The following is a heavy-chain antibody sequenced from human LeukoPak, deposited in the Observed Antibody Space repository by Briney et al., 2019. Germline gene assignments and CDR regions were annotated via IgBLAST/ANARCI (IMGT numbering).Heavy chain of an antibody. CDR3: ARDRSRYCSSCESYYYYYGMDV. CDR1: GDSVSSSSAA. CDR2: TYYRSKWYN. D-gene: IGHD2-2*01. V-gene: IGHV6-1*01. Sequence: SQTLSLTCAISGDSVSSSSAAWNWIRQSPSRGLEWLGRTYYRSKWYNDYAVSVKSRITINPDTSKNQFSLQLNSVTPEDTAVYYCARDRSRYCSSCESYYYYYGMDVWGQGTTVTVSS. J-gene: IGHJ6*02.